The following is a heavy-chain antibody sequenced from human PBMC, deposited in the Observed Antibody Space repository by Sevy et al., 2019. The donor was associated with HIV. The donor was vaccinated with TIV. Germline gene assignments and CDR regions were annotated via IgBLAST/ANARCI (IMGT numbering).Heavy chain of an antibody. D-gene: IGHD1-26*01. CDR3: XXXXXXXXXXXXXXXXXXXXXVGYGMDV. CDR1: GGTFSSYA. Sequence: ASVKVSCKASGGTFSSYAISWVRQAPGQGLEWMGGIIPIFGTANYAQKFQGRVTITADESTSTAYMELSSLRSEDTXXXXXXXXXXXXXXXXXXXXXXXXXXVGYGMDVWGQGTTVTVSS. J-gene: IGHJ6*02. CDR2: IIPIFGTA. V-gene: IGHV1-69*13.